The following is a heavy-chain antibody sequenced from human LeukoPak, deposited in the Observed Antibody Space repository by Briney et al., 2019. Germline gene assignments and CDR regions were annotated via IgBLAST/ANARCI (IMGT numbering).Heavy chain of an antibody. J-gene: IGHJ4*02. Sequence: SETLSLTCAVSGGSIRNSSFYWGWIRQPPGKGLEWIASIYNSGTTYYNPSLKSRVTISVDTSKNQFSLKLSSVTAADTAVYYCARGGIAAIDYWGQGTLVTVSS. CDR3: ARGGIAAIDY. CDR2: IYNSGTT. V-gene: IGHV4-39*07. CDR1: GGSIRNSSFY. D-gene: IGHD6-25*01.